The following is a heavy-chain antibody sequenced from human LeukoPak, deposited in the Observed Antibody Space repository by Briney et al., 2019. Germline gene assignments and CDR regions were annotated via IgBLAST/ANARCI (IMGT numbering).Heavy chain of an antibody. Sequence: PGGSLRLSCVASGFSFDDYAMHWVRQAPGKGLEWVSGISRSSGTIYYSDSVKGRFTISRDNAKNSVYLQMNSLRADDTAFYYCAKDSTPRGVQLAFYFDYWGQGALVTVSS. J-gene: IGHJ4*02. CDR1: GFSFDDYA. CDR2: ISRSSGTI. D-gene: IGHD2-8*01. V-gene: IGHV3-9*01. CDR3: AKDSTPRGVQLAFYFDY.